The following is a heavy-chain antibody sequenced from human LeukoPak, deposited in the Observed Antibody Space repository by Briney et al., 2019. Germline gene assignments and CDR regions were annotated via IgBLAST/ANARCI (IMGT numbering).Heavy chain of an antibody. Sequence: SETLSLTCAVYGGSFSGYYWSWIRQPPGKGLEWIGEINHSGSTNYNPSLKSRVTISVDTSMNQFSLKLSSVTAADPAVYYWARKPPYSYYRDVWGKGTRVTVSS. CDR3: ARKPPYSYYRDV. J-gene: IGHJ6*03. CDR1: GGSFSGYY. V-gene: IGHV4-34*01. CDR2: INHSGST.